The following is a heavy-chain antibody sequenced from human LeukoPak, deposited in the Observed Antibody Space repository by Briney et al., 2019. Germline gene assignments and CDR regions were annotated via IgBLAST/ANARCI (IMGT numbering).Heavy chain of an antibody. CDR3: ARLSGGRDAVAGSWVFDY. D-gene: IGHD6-19*01. CDR1: GYTLTSYY. CDR2: INPSGGST. J-gene: IGHJ4*02. Sequence: ASVKVSCKASGYTLTSYYMHWVRQAPGQGLEWMGIINPSGGSTSYAQKFQGRVTMTRDTSISTAYMELSRLRSDDTAVYYCARLSGGRDAVAGSWVFDYWGQGTLVTVSS. V-gene: IGHV1-46*01.